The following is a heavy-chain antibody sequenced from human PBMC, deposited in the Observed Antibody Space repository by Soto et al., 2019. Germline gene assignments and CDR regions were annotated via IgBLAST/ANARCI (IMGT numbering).Heavy chain of an antibody. CDR3: ASIVGFTESRGMGG. D-gene: IGHD1-26*01. V-gene: IGHV1-69*13. CDR1: GGTFTSYS. CDR2: IIPIFGIA. J-gene: IGHJ6*02. Sequence: SVEVSCQASGGTFTSYSISEVRRARGQGLEWMGGIIPIFGIANYAQKFQGRVTITADESTSTAYMELSSLRSEDMAVYSCASIVGFTESRGMGGRGPGATGTVPS.